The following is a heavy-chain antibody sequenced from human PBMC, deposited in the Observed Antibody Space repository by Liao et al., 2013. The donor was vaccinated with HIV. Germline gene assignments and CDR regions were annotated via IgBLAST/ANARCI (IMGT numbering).Heavy chain of an antibody. Sequence: QVQLQQWGAGLLKPSETLSLTCAVYGGSFSAYYWTWIRQTPGEGLEWIGEVDHGGTTDYNPSLKSRVTISIDTSKNQFSLKLASVTAADTAVYYCARLYKLGILFLAKYYFDSWGQGTLVTVSS. J-gene: IGHJ4*02. CDR2: VDHGGTT. D-gene: IGHD7-27*01. CDR3: ARLYKLGILFLAKYYFDS. V-gene: IGHV4-34*01. CDR1: GGSFSAYY.